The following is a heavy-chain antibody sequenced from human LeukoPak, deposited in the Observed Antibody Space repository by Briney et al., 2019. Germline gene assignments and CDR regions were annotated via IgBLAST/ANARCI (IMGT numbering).Heavy chain of an antibody. D-gene: IGHD3-9*01. V-gene: IGHV4-4*07. CDR2: IYTSGST. CDR1: GGSISSYY. CDR3: ARAERYVDSLSSSGGLWEYKFDH. Sequence: PSETLSLTCTVSGGSISSYYWSWIRQPAGKGLEWIGRIYTSGSTNYNPSLKSRVTMSVDTSKNQFSLKLSSVTAADTAVYYCARAERYVDSLSSSGGLWEYKFDHWGQGILVTVSS. J-gene: IGHJ4*02.